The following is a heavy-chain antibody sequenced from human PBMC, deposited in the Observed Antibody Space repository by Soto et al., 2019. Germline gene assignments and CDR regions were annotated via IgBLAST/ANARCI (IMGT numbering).Heavy chain of an antibody. J-gene: IGHJ4*02. V-gene: IGHV3-30-3*01. Sequence: QVQLVESGGGVVQPGTSLRLSCAASGFSFGTYAMYWVRQAPGRGLEWVAVISDDGNTKYYADYVKGRFTSSRDNSRNTLYPQICSLRTEDAGVYYCASSYFFDSGGYYPFDNWGQGTMVTVSS. CDR1: GFSFGTYA. CDR3: ASSYFFDSGGYYPFDN. CDR2: ISDDGNTK. D-gene: IGHD3-22*01.